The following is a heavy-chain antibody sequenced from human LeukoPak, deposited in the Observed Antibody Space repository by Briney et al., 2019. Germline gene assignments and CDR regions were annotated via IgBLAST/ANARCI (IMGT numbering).Heavy chain of an antibody. CDR2: INPSDGVI. D-gene: IGHD3-10*01. V-gene: IGHV1-46*01. J-gene: IGHJ4*02. Sequence: ASVKVSCKASGYTFTRYYMHWVRQAPGQGLEWMGIINPSDGVIDYAQKFQDRVTMTRDTSTSTVYMELSSLRSEDTAVYYCARRGSGSYVLDYWGQGTLVTVSS. CDR1: GYTFTRYY. CDR3: ARRGSGSYVLDY.